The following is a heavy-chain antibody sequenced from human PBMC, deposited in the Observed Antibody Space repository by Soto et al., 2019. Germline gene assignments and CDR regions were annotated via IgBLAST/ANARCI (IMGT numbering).Heavy chain of an antibody. CDR3: ARITYYDFWSGYYRFDY. D-gene: IGHD3-3*01. J-gene: IGHJ4*02. V-gene: IGHV1-69*13. Sequence: VKVSCKASGGTFSSYAISWVRQAPGQGLEWMGGIIPIFGTANYAQKFQGRVTITADESTSTAYMELSSLRSEDTAVYYCARITYYDFWSGYYRFDYWGQGTLVTVSS. CDR2: IIPIFGTA. CDR1: GGTFSSYA.